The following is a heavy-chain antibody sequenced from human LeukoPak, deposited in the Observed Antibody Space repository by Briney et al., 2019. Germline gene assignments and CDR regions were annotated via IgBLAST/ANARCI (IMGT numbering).Heavy chain of an antibody. D-gene: IGHD3-9*01. Sequence: SETLSLTCAVYGGSFSGYYWSWIRQPPGKGLEWIGEINHSGSTNYNPSLKSRVTISVDTSKNQFSLKLSSVTAADTAVYYCAKDRRYDILTGIREWGQGTLVTVSS. CDR1: GGSFSGYY. V-gene: IGHV4-34*01. CDR3: AKDRRYDILTGIRE. J-gene: IGHJ4*02. CDR2: INHSGST.